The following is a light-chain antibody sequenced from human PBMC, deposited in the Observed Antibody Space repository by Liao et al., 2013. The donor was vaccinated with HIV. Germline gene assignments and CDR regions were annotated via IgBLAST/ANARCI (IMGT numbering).Light chain of an antibody. J-gene: IGLJ2*01. CDR3: QAWDSSTSVV. Sequence: SYELTQPPSVSVSPGQTAIITCSGDKLGDKYACWYQQKPGQSPVLVIYQDRKRPSGIPERFSGSNSGNTATLTISGTQAMDEADYYCQAWDSSTSVVFGGGTKLTVL. V-gene: IGLV3-1*01. CDR2: QDR. CDR1: KLGDKY.